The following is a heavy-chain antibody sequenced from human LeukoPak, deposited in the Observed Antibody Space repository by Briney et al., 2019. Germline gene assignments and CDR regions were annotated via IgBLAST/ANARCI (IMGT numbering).Heavy chain of an antibody. J-gene: IGHJ2*01. Sequence: GGSLRLSCAASGFTFRNYWMRWVRQAPGKGLERLADIHQDGSEIDYVDSVKGRFTIPSDNAKNTLYPQINSLRADDTAVYYCARDKGSMIVVRTTNLFCGLGGRGTLVTVSA. CDR3: ARDKGSMIVVRTTNLFCGL. D-gene: IGHD3-22*01. CDR2: IHQDGSEI. CDR1: GFTFRNYW. V-gene: IGHV3-7*01.